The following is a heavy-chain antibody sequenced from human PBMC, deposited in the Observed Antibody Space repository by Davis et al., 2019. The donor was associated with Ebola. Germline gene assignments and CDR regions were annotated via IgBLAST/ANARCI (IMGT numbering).Heavy chain of an antibody. CDR3: ARASCGRIFCVPDELDY. J-gene: IGHJ4*02. CDR2: INTKTGNP. CDR1: GYTFSNYV. V-gene: IGHV7-4-1*02. D-gene: IGHD2/OR15-2a*01. Sequence: AASVKVSCKASGYTFSNYVVNWVRHAPGQGLEWMGWINTKTGNPTYAQGFTGRFVFSLDTSVSTAYLQISSLEAEDTAIYYCARASCGRIFCVPDELDYWGQGTLVTVSS.